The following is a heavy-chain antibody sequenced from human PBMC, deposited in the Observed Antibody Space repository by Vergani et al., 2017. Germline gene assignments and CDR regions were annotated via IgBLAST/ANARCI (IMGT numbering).Heavy chain of an antibody. CDR3: VRKWLTNEEVDY. J-gene: IGHJ4*02. D-gene: IGHD5-12*01. CDR1: GFTFTDYG. Sequence: EVQLLESGGGSVQPGGSLRLSCAASGFTFTDYGMTWVRQAPGRGLEWVSTIAAGGGATFYADSVKGRFTISRDNSKNILYLQLRTLRVDDSAMYYCVRKWLTNEEVDYWGQGTLVTVSS. V-gene: IGHV3-23*01. CDR2: IAAGGGAT.